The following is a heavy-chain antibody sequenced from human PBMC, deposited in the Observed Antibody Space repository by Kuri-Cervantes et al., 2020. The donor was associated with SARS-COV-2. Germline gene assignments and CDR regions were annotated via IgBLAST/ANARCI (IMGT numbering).Heavy chain of an antibody. CDR1: GYTFTSYD. J-gene: IGHJ5*02. V-gene: IGHV1-8*01. CDR2: MNPNSGNT. CDR3: ARGGYSYGYGSGNWFDP. D-gene: IGHD5-18*01. Sequence: ASVKVSCKASGYTFTSYDINWVRQATGQGLEWMGWMNPNSGNTGYAQKFQGRVTMTRNTSISTAYMELSSLRSEDTAVYYCARGGYSYGYGSGNWFDPWGQGTLVTVSS.